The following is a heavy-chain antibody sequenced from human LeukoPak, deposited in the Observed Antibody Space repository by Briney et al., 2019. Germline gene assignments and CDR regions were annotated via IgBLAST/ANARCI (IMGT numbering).Heavy chain of an antibody. CDR2: INPNSGGT. Sequence: GASVKVSCKASGYTFNGYYIHWVRQAPGQGLEWMGWINPNSGGTNYQGRVTMTRDTSISTAYMELSRLRSDDTAVFYCATSSGWKSNIDYWAREPWSPSPQ. D-gene: IGHD6-19*01. J-gene: IGHJ4*02. CDR3: ATSSGWKSNIDY. V-gene: IGHV1-2*02. CDR1: GYTFNGYY.